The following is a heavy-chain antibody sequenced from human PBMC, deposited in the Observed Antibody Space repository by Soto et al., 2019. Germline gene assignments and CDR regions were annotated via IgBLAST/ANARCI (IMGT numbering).Heavy chain of an antibody. J-gene: IGHJ3*01. CDR2: IYSGGST. CDR3: ARGPASGAFDL. D-gene: IGHD1-26*01. Sequence: PGGSLRLSCAASGFTVSSNYMSWARQAPGKGLEWVSVIYSGGSTYYTDPVKGRFTGSRDNSKNTVYLQMSSLRAEDTAVYYCARGPASGAFDLWGQGTMVTVSS. CDR1: GFTVSSNY. V-gene: IGHV3-66*02.